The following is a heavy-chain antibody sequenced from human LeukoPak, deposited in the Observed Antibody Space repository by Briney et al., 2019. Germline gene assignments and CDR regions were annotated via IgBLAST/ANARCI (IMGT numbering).Heavy chain of an antibody. J-gene: IGHJ4*02. CDR3: ARVSGWYSFAIDY. V-gene: IGHV3-7*03. CDR1: GFSFSGHW. Sequence: GGSLRLSCVGSGFSFSGHWMTWVRQAPGKGLEWVANMKQDGSEKYYVDSVKGRFTISRDNAKNSLYLQMDTLRAEDTAVYYRARVSGWYSFAIDYWGQGTLVTVSS. D-gene: IGHD6-19*01. CDR2: MKQDGSEK.